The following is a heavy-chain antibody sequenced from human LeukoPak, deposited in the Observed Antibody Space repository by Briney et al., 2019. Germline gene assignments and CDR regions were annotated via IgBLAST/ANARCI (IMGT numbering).Heavy chain of an antibody. V-gene: IGHV1-18*01. CDR2: ISGYNGQP. D-gene: IGHD3-3*01. CDR3: AREGAYDFWSGRRGGFDI. Sequence: GASVKVSCKASGYTLTAYGINWVRQAPGQGLERMGWISGYNGQPNYAETFQGRVTMTADTSTNTAYMDLRRLRSDDTAVYYCAREGAYDFWSGRRGGFDIWGQGTMVTVS. CDR1: GYTLTAYG. J-gene: IGHJ3*02.